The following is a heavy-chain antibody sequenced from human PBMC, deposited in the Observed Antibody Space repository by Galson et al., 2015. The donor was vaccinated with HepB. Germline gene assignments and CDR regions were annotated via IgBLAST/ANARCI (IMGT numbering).Heavy chain of an antibody. CDR3: AKDLSPQYTGNYYSGLDFDQ. CDR2: IYSGGST. J-gene: IGHJ4*02. D-gene: IGHD1-26*01. Sequence: SLRLSCAASGFTVSSNYMSWVRQAPGKGLEWVSVIYSGGSTYYADSVKGRFTISRDNSKNTLYLQMNSLRPEDAALYYCAKDLSPQYTGNYYSGLDFDQWGQGTLVTVSS. CDR1: GFTVSSNY. V-gene: IGHV3-53*05.